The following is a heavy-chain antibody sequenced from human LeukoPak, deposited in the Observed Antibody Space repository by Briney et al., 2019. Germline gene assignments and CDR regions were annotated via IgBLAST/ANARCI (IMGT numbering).Heavy chain of an antibody. Sequence: GGSLRLSCVTSGFIFSNYGMHWVRQAPGKGLEWLTFIQFDGSNKLYADSVKGRFTISRDNSKNTLYLQMNSLRAEDTAVYYCAKGEARGGATPLFDYWGQGTLVTVSS. CDR3: AKGEARGGATPLFDY. J-gene: IGHJ4*02. CDR2: IQFDGSNK. CDR1: GFIFSNYG. D-gene: IGHD1-26*01. V-gene: IGHV3-30*02.